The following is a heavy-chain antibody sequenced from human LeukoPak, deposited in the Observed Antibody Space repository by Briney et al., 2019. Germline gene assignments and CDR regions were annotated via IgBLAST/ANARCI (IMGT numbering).Heavy chain of an antibody. CDR3: AKELSGLVIGGVIWFDP. J-gene: IGHJ5*02. CDR1: GFAFSTYG. V-gene: IGHV3-30*02. Sequence: PGGSLRLSCAASGFAFSTYGIHWVRQAPGKGLEWVAFVQNDESSKYYADSVKGRFTISRDNSKNTVYLQMSSLRVEDTAVFYCAKELSGLVIGGVIWFDPGGQGTLVTVTS. D-gene: IGHD3-3*01. CDR2: VQNDESSK.